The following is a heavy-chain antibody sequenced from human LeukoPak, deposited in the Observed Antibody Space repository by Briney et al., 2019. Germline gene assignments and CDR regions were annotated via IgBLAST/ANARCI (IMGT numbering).Heavy chain of an antibody. CDR3: ASPGAPTAEDRLDYYGMDV. CDR1: GYTFTSYY. Sequence: GASVKVSCKASGYTFTSYYMHWVRQAPGQGLEWMGIINPSGGSTSYAQKFQGRVTMTRDTSTSTVYMELSSLRSEDTAVYYCASPGAPTAEDRLDYYGMDVWGQGTTVTVSS. J-gene: IGHJ6*02. V-gene: IGHV1-46*01. D-gene: IGHD4-17*01. CDR2: INPSGGST.